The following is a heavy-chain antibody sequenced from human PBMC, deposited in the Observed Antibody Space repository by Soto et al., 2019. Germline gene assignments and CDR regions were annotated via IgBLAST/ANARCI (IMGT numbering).Heavy chain of an antibody. CDR1: GGSISSGGYY. Sequence: LSLTCTVSGGSISSGGYYWSWIRQHPGKGLEWIGYIYYSGSTYYNPSLKSRVTISVDTSKNQFSLKLSSVTAADTAVYYCARVFLYSGYDIENWFDPWGQGTLVTVSS. V-gene: IGHV4-31*03. J-gene: IGHJ5*02. CDR3: ARVFLYSGYDIENWFDP. D-gene: IGHD5-12*01. CDR2: IYYSGST.